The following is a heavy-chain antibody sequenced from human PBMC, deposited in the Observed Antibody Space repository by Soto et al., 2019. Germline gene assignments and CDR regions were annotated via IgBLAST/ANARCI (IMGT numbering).Heavy chain of an antibody. CDR1: GYTFTSYG. D-gene: IGHD6-19*01. J-gene: IGHJ2*01. V-gene: IGHV1-18*01. CDR2: ISAYNGNT. Sequence: QVQLVQSGAEVKKPGASVKVSCKASGYTFTSYGISWVRQAPGQGLEWMGWISAYNGNTNYAQKLQGRVTMTTDTATSTAYMELRSLSSDDTAVYYCARSQWYSRGWDGNNCYFDLWGRGTLVTVSS. CDR3: ARSQWYSRGWDGNNCYFDL.